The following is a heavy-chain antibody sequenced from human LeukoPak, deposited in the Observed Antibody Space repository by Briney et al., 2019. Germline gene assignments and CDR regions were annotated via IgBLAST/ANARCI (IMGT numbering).Heavy chain of an antibody. CDR2: ISASGGST. CDR3: AKFTPMGGVDY. D-gene: IGHD1-26*01. V-gene: IGHV3-23*01. J-gene: IGHJ4*02. Sequence: GGTLRLSCAASGFIFSSYDMSWVRQAPGKGLEWVSVISASGGSTYYADSVKGRFTISRDNSKNTLYLQMNSLRAEDTAVYYCAKFTPMGGVDYWGQGTLVTVSS. CDR1: GFIFSSYD.